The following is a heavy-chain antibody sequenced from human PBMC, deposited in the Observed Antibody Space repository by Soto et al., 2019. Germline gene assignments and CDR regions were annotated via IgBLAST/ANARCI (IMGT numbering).Heavy chain of an antibody. D-gene: IGHD1-26*01. CDR1: GFTVNSNY. V-gene: IGHV3-53*02. CDR3: AKGDGFILAV. CDR2: TNTGGTT. J-gene: IGHJ6*02. Sequence: EVQVLATGGGLIQPGGSLRRSCAASGFTVNSNYMSWVRQAPGEGLQWVSITNTGGTTYYADSVKGRFTVSRDNSKNTLYIQMNSLRAEDTAVYYCAKGDGFILAVWGQGTTVSVAS.